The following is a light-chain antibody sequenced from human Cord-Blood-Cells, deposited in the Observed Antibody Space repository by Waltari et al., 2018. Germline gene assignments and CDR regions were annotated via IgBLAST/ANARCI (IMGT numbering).Light chain of an antibody. CDR1: HIISIY. CDR2: ADF. CDR3: QQSYSTPCT. J-gene: IGKJ1*01. Sequence: DIKMTQSPSSLSASVGDRVTITVRASHIISIYLNWSQKKPGKAPKLLIYADFSLQGGVPPRLGGIVSGKDFTLTISSLQPEDFATYCCQQSYSTPCTFGPGTKVEIK. V-gene: IGKV1-39*01.